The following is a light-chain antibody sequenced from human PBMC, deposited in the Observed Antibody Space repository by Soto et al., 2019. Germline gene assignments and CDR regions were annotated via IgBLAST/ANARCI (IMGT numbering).Light chain of an antibody. V-gene: IGKV1-27*01. J-gene: IGKJ1*01. CDR2: AAS. CDR1: QGIISY. CDR3: QKYNNSPET. Sequence: DIQMTQSPSSLSASVGDRVTITCRASQGIISYLAWYQQKPGKVPKLLIYAASTLQTGVPARFSGSGSGTDFTLTISSLQPEDVATYYCQKYNNSPETFGQGTKVDIK.